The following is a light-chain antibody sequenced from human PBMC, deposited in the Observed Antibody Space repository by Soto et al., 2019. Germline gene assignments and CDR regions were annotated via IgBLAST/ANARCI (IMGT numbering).Light chain of an antibody. CDR3: QQANRFPIT. V-gene: IGKV1-12*01. CDR1: EDVSSW. J-gene: IGKJ5*01. CDR2: AAS. Sequence: DIQMTQSPSSVSASVGDRVTITCRASEDVSSWLAWSQQKPGKAPKLLILAASSLQYGVPSRFSGSGSGTAYTLTISSLQPEDFATYYCQQANRFPITFGQGTRLEIK.